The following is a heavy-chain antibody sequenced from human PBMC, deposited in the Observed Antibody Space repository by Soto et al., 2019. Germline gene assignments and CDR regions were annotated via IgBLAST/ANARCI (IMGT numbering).Heavy chain of an antibody. D-gene: IGHD6-13*01. Sequence: QVQLVESGGGVVQPGRSLRLSCAASGFTFSSYAMHWVRQAPGKGLEWVAVISYDGSNKYYADSVKGRFTISRDNSKNTLYLQMNSLRAEDTAVYYCARARPGSPAAAVAGGPDYWGQGTLVTVSS. J-gene: IGHJ4*02. CDR3: ARARPGSPAAAVAGGPDY. CDR1: GFTFSSYA. CDR2: ISYDGSNK. V-gene: IGHV3-30-3*01.